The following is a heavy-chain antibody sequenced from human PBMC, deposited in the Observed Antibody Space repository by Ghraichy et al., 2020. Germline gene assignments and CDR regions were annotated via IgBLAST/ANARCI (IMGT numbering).Heavy chain of an antibody. Sequence: GGSLRLSCAASGFTFTNYAMSWVRQAPGRGLEWVSVISGSGAVTHYADSLKGRFTISRDNPKNTLYLQMNSLRAEDTAIYYCVKDLNDYDGDSSAYWGQGTLVSVSS. J-gene: IGHJ4*02. CDR3: VKDLNDYDGDSSAY. V-gene: IGHV3-23*01. D-gene: IGHD4-23*01. CDR1: GFTFTNYA. CDR2: ISGSGAVT.